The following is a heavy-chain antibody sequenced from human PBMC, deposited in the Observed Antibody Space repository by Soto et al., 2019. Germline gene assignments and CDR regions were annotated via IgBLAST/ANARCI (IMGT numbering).Heavy chain of an antibody. Sequence: TLSLTCAVSGGSISSGGYSWSWIRQPPGKGLEGIGYIYHSGSTYYNPSLKSRVTISVDRSKNQFSLKLSSVTAADTAVYYCARDGRVPATAIGIFDYWGQGTLVTVSS. CDR1: GGSISSGGYS. V-gene: IGHV4-30-2*01. CDR3: ARDGRVPATAIGIFDY. J-gene: IGHJ4*02. CDR2: IYHSGST. D-gene: IGHD2-2*01.